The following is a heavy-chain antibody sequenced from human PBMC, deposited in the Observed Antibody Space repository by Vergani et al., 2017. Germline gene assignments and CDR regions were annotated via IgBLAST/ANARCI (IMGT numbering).Heavy chain of an antibody. CDR3: ARDRITVTTGYYYYMDV. CDR2: INWNSDSI. V-gene: IGHV3-9*01. D-gene: IGHD1-7*01. Sequence: EVQLVESGGGLVQPGRSLRLSCAASGITFDDYAMHWVRQASGKWLEWVSGINWNSDSIAYADSVKGRLTISRDKAKNSLYLQMNSLRAEDTALYYCARDRITVTTGYYYYMDVWGKGTTFTVSS. CDR1: GITFDDYA. J-gene: IGHJ6*03.